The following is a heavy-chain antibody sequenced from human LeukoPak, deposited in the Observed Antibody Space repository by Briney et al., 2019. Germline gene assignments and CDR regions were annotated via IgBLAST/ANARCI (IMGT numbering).Heavy chain of an antibody. D-gene: IGHD2-21*02. CDR3: ARLPYCGGDCYPNWFDP. J-gene: IGHJ5*02. Sequence: GESLKISCKGSGYSFTSDWIGWVRQMPGKGLEWMGAIYPGDSDTRYSPSFQGQVTISADKSISTAYLQWSSLKASDAAMYYCARLPYCGGDCYPNWFDPWGQGTLVTVSS. CDR2: IYPGDSDT. CDR1: GYSFTSDW. V-gene: IGHV5-51*01.